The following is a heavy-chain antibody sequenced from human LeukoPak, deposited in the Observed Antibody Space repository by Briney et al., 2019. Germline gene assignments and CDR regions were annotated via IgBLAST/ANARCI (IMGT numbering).Heavy chain of an antibody. V-gene: IGHV3-23*01. CDR1: GFTYSSYA. Sequence: GGSLRLSCAASGFTYSSYAMSWVRQAPGKGLEWVSAISGSGGSTYYADSVKGRFTISRDNSKNTLYLQMNSLRAEDTAVYYCAKLGGNWDYDILTGYYFDYWGQGTLVTASS. J-gene: IGHJ4*02. CDR3: AKLGGNWDYDILTGYYFDY. CDR2: ISGSGGST. D-gene: IGHD3-9*01.